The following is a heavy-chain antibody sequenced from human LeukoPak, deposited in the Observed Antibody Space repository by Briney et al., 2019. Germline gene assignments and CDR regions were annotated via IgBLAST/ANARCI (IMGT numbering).Heavy chain of an antibody. CDR2: IYSGGST. V-gene: IGHV3-66*02. CDR3: ARDPDYYGMDV. J-gene: IGHJ6*02. Sequence: GGSLRLSCAASGFTVSSNYMGWVRQAPGKGLEWVSVIYSGGSTYYADSVKGRFTISRDNSKNTLYLQMNSLRAEDTAVYYCARDPDYYGMDVWGQGTTVTVSS. CDR1: GFTVSSNY.